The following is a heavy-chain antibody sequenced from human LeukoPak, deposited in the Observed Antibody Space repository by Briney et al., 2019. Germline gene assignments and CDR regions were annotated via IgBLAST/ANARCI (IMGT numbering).Heavy chain of an antibody. CDR2: INTDGKTT. CDR3: VRGGPSTWS. V-gene: IGHV3-74*01. Sequence: GGSLRLSCAASGFTFSSSWMHWVRQAPGKGLVWVSRINTDGKTTTYADSVRGRFTISRDDAKNTVYLQMNNLRAEDTAVYYCVRGGPSTWSWGQGTLVTVSS. CDR1: GFTFSSSW. D-gene: IGHD2-15*01. J-gene: IGHJ5*02.